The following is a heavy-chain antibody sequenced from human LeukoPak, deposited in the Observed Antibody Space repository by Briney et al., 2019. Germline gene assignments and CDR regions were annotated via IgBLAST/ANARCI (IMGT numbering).Heavy chain of an antibody. CDR2: IYYSGST. J-gene: IGHJ4*02. V-gene: IGHV4-39*07. D-gene: IGHD7-27*01. CDR1: GGSISSSSYY. CDR3: ARDLKLGSFPDYFDY. Sequence: SETLSLTCTVSGGSISSSSYYWGWIRQPPGKGLEWIGSIYYSGSTYYNPSLKSRVTISVDTSKNQFSLKLSSVTAADTAVYYCARDLKLGSFPDYFDYWGQGTLVTVSS.